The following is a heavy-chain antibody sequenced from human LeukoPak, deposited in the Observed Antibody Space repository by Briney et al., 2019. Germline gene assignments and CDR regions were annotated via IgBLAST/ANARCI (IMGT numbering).Heavy chain of an antibody. CDR3: ARDFQPGIWFGELGS. D-gene: IGHD3-10*01. J-gene: IGHJ5*02. CDR1: GYTFTGYY. V-gene: IGHV1-2*02. CDR2: INPNSGGT. Sequence: GASVKVSCKASGYTFTGYYMHWVRQAPGQGLEWMGWINPNSGGTNYAQKFQGRVTMTRDTSISTAYMELSRLRSDDTAVYYCARDFQPGIWFGELGSWGQGTVVTVSS.